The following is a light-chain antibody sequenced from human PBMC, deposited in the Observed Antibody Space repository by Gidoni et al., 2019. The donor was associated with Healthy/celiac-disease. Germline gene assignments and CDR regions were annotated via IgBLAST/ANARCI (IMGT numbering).Light chain of an antibody. J-gene: IGLJ2*01. CDR3: AAWDDSLSGVV. V-gene: IGLV1-47*01. CDR2: RNN. CDR1: SSNSGSNY. Sequence: QSVLTQQPSASGTPGQVVTISCSGSSSNSGSNYVYWYQQIPGTAPKLLLYRNNQRPSGVPDRFSGSKSGTSASLAISGLRSEDEADYYCAAWDDSLSGVVFGGGTKLTVL.